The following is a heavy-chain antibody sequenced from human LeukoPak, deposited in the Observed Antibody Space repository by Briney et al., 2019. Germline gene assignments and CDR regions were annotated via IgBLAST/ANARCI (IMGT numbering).Heavy chain of an antibody. V-gene: IGHV3-23*01. J-gene: IGHJ4*02. CDR2: IFGSGGSA. CDR1: GFTFNSYA. D-gene: IGHD6-19*01. Sequence: GGSLRLSCAASGFTFNSYAMYWVRQAPGKGLEWVSGIFGSGGSAHYADSVKGRFAISRDNSKNRVYLQMNSLRAEDTAVYYCAKSATGYSSGHYPGWPVDYWGQGTLVSLSS. CDR3: AKSATGYSSGHYPGWPVDY.